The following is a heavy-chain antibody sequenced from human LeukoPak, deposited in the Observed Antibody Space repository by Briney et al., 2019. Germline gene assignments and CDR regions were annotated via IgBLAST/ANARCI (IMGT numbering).Heavy chain of an antibody. CDR2: IAYDSSTT. J-gene: IGHJ4*02. V-gene: IGHV3-30*02. Sequence: GGSLRLSCSASGFIFTNFGIQWVRQTPGKGLEWVAYIAYDSSTTYFGASVKGRFTISRDTSKNTVYLQMNSLRLDDTAVYFCAKDVRGDGHRYFDSWGQGTLVSVSS. D-gene: IGHD5-24*01. CDR1: GFIFTNFG. CDR3: AKDVRGDGHRYFDS.